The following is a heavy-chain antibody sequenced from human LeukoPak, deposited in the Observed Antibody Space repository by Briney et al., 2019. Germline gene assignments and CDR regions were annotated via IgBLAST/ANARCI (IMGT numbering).Heavy chain of an antibody. V-gene: IGHV1-2*02. CDR1: GYTFTGYY. CDR2: INPNSGGT. J-gene: IGHJ5*02. CDR3: AREGEDSEDTNWFDP. Sequence: ASVKVSRKASGYTFTGYYMHWVRLAPGQGLEWMGWINPNSGGTNYAQKFQGRVTMTRDTSISTAYMELSRLTSDDTAVYSCAREGEDSEDTNWFDPWGQGTLVTVSS. D-gene: IGHD3-10*01.